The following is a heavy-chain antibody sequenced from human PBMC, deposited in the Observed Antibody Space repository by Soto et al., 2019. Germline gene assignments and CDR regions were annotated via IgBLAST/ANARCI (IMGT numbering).Heavy chain of an antibody. J-gene: IGHJ4*02. CDR2: INHSGST. Sequence: SETLSLTCAVYGGSFSGYYWSWIRQPPGKGLEWIGEINHSGSTNYNPSLKSRVTISVDTSKNQFSLKLSPVTAADTAVYYCARGRAVEGIAVAGTRNRYFDYWGQGTLVTVSS. CDR3: ARGRAVEGIAVAGTRNRYFDY. CDR1: GGSFSGYY. D-gene: IGHD6-19*01. V-gene: IGHV4-34*01.